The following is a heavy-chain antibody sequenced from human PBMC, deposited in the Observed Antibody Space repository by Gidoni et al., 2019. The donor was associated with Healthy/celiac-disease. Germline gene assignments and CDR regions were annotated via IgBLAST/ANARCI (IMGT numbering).Heavy chain of an antibody. D-gene: IGHD3-10*01. CDR2: SSSSSSYI. Sequence: EVQLVESGGGLVNPGGSLSLSFAASGFTFSSYSMNWVRHAPGKGLEWVSASSSSSSYIYYADSVKGRFTISRDNAKNSLYLKMNSRRAEDTAVYYCARDWDYYHDYWGQGTLVTVSS. V-gene: IGHV3-21*01. J-gene: IGHJ4*02. CDR3: ARDWDYYHDY. CDR1: GFTFSSYS.